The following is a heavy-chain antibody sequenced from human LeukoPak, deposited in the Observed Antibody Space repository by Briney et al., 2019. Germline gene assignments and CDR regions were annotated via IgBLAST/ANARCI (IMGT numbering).Heavy chain of an antibody. Sequence: GGSLRLSCAASGFTFSSYAMSWVRQAPGKGLEWVSSISSSSSYIYYADSVKGRFTISRDNAKNSLYLQMNSLRAEDAAVYYCARDYHYYGSGSYHYWGQGTLVTVSS. CDR1: GFTFSSYA. CDR2: ISSSSSYI. CDR3: ARDYHYYGSGSYHY. V-gene: IGHV3-21*01. D-gene: IGHD3-10*01. J-gene: IGHJ4*02.